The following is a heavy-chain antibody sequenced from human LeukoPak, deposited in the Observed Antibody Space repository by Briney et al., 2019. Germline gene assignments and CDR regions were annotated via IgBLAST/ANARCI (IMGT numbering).Heavy chain of an antibody. J-gene: IGHJ4*02. CDR2: IDSDGSST. CDR1: GFTFSSYW. CDR3: ARAGGYDFWSGYYTGELDY. D-gene: IGHD3-3*01. Sequence: PGGSLRLSCAASGFTFSSYWMHWVRQAPGKGLVWVLRIDSDGSSTSYADSVKGRFTISRDNAKNTLYLQMNSLRAEDTAVYYCARAGGYDFWSGYYTGELDYWGQGTLVTVSS. V-gene: IGHV3-74*01.